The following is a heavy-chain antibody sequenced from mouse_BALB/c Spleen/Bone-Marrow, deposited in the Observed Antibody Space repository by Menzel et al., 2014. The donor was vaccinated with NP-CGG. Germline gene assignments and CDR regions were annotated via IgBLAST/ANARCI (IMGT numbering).Heavy chain of an antibody. V-gene: IGHV1-14*01. CDR1: GYTFSSYG. D-gene: IGHD2-3*01. Sequence: EVKVVESGPELVKPGASVKMSCKASGYTFSSYGLNWVKQKPGQGLEWIGFINPYNDDTKPSEKFEDKATLISDKSSSTAYMELSSLTSEDSAVYYCVRSGWLLRVSYALDYWGPGTSVTVSS. CDR2: INPYNDDT. CDR3: VRSGWLLRVSYALDY. J-gene: IGHJ4*01.